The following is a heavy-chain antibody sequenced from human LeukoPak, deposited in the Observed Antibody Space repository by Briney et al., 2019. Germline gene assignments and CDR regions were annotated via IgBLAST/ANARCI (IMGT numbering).Heavy chain of an antibody. CDR1: GFTFDDYT. Sequence: SGGSLRLSCAASGFTFDDYTMHWVRQAPGKGLEWVSLISWDGGSTYYADSVKGRFTISRDNSKNSLYLQMNSLRTEDTALYYCAKEKPKGGMDVWSQGTTVTVSS. CDR2: ISWDGGST. V-gene: IGHV3-43*01. CDR3: AKEKPKGGMDV. J-gene: IGHJ6*02.